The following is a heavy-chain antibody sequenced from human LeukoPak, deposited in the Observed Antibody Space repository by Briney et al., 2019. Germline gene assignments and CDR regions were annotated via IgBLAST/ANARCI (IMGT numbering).Heavy chain of an antibody. CDR1: GGSISSNSYY. D-gene: IGHD6-13*01. Sequence: SETLSLTCAVSGGSISSNSYYWGWIRQPPGKGLEWIGSIYYSRSTYYNPSLKSRVTISVDTSKNQFSLKLSSVTAADTAVYYCARDRDDDPNSSWYRSGLNWFDPWGQGTLVTVSS. V-gene: IGHV4-39*07. J-gene: IGHJ5*02. CDR2: IYYSRST. CDR3: ARDRDDDPNSSWYRSGLNWFDP.